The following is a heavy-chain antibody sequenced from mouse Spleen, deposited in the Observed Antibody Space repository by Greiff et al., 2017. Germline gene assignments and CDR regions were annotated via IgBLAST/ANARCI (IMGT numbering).Heavy chain of an antibody. CDR1: GFTFSDYG. J-gene: IGHJ3*01. V-gene: IGHV5-17*01. CDR2: ISSGSSTI. CDR3: ATGDAWFAY. Sequence: EVHLVESGGGLVKPGGSLKLSCAASGFTFSDYGMHWVRQAPEKGLEWVAYISSGSSTIYYADTVKGRFTISRDNANNTLFLQMTSLRSEDTAMYYCATGDAWFAYWGQGTLVTVSA.